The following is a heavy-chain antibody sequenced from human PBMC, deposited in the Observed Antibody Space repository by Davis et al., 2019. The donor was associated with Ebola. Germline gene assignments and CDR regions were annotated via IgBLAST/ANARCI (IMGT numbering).Heavy chain of an antibody. D-gene: IGHD1-7*01. CDR2: IYPGDSDT. CDR1: GYSFTSYW. V-gene: IGHV5-51*01. J-gene: IGHJ6*04. CDR3: ARRGNWNYVSDYYYGMDV. Sequence: GESLKISCKGSGYSFTSYWIGWVRQMPGKGLEWMGIIYPGDSDTIYSPSFQGQVTISADKSISTAYLQWSSLKASDTAMYYCARRGNWNYVSDYYYGMDVWGKGTTVTVSS.